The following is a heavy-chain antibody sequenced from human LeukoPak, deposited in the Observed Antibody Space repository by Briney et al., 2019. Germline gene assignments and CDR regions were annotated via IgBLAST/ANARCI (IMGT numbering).Heavy chain of an antibody. CDR3: ARGGGLDV. J-gene: IGHJ6*02. Sequence: GGSLRLSCAASGFTFSSYWMNWARQAPGKGLEWVASINHNGNVNYYVDSVKGRITISRGNAKNSLYLQMSNLRAEDTAVYFCARGGGLDVWGQGATVTVSS. V-gene: IGHV3-7*03. D-gene: IGHD3-16*01. CDR2: INHNGNVN. CDR1: GFTFSSYW.